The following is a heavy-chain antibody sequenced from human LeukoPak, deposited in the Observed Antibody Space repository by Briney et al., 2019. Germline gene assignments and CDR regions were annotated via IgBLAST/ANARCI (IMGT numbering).Heavy chain of an antibody. CDR1: GGSISSGGYS. CDR2: IYHSGST. J-gene: IGHJ4*02. Sequence: SETLSLTCAVSGGSISSGGYSWSWIRQPPGKGLEWIGYIYHSGSTYCNPSLKSRVTISVDRSKDQFSLKLSSVTAADTAVYYCARAYYYASFDYWGQGTLVTVSS. CDR3: ARAYYYASFDY. D-gene: IGHD3-10*01. V-gene: IGHV4-30-2*01.